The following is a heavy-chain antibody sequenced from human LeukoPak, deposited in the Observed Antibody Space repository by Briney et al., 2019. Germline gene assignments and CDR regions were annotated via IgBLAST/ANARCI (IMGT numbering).Heavy chain of an antibody. J-gene: IGHJ4*02. V-gene: IGHV3-53*01. CDR1: GFTVSNNF. Sequence: GGSLRLSCAASGFTVSNNFMSWVRQAPGKGLEWVSVIYRGDTTTYYADSVQGRFTISRDNAKNSLILQMNSLRGEDTAVYYCARALGNSTGDYWGQGTLVTVSS. D-gene: IGHD7-27*01. CDR3: ARALGNSTGDY. CDR2: IYRGDTTT.